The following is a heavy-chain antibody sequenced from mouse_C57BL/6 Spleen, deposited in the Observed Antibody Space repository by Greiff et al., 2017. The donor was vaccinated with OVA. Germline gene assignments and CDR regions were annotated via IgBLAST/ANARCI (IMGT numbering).Heavy chain of an antibody. CDR3: ARRAMDY. CDR1: GFTFSDYG. J-gene: IGHJ4*01. CDR2: ISSGSSTI. Sequence: DVMLVESGGGLVKPGGSLTLSCAASGFTFSDYGMHWVRQAPEKGLEWVAYISSGSSTIYYADTVKGRFTISRDNAKNTLFLQMTSLRSEDTAMYYCARRAMDYWGQGTSVTVSS. V-gene: IGHV5-17*01.